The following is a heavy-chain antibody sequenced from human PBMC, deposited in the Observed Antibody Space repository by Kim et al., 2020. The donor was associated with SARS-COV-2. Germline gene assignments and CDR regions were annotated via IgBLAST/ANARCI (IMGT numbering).Heavy chain of an antibody. D-gene: IGHD2-15*01. Sequence: SETLSLTCTVSGGSISSGGYYWSWIRQHPGKGLEWIGYIYYSGSTYYNPSLKSRVTISVDTSKNQFSLKLSSVTAADTAVYYCARVVVAAMSAFDIWGQGTMVTVSS. CDR2: IYYSGST. V-gene: IGHV4-31*03. J-gene: IGHJ3*02. CDR3: ARVVVAAMSAFDI. CDR1: GGSISSGGYY.